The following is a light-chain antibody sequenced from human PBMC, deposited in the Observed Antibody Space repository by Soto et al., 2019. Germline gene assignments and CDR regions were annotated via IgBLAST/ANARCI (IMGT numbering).Light chain of an antibody. Sequence: EIVLTQSPATLSLSPGERATLSCKASRSISNYLAWYQQKPGQAPRLLIYDASNRATDIPARFSVSGSGTDFALTISSREHEDSAVYFCQQRSNWPPINFGRGTRLEIK. CDR2: DAS. J-gene: IGKJ5*01. CDR3: QQRSNWPPIN. CDR1: RSISNY. V-gene: IGKV3-11*01.